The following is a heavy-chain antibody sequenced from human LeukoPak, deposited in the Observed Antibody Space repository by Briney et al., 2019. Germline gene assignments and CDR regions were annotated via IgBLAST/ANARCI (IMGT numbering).Heavy chain of an antibody. Sequence: NPSETLSLTCTVSGGSIKSHFWSWVRQPPGKRLEWIGYIFHSGSTNYNPSLKSRGTISVDTSKNQFSLRLASVTAADTAVYYCVRTNPWDLTYYFDYWGQGTLVTVSS. CDR2: IFHSGST. J-gene: IGHJ4*02. CDR3: VRTNPWDLTYYFDY. D-gene: IGHD1-14*01. CDR1: GGSIKSHF. V-gene: IGHV4-59*11.